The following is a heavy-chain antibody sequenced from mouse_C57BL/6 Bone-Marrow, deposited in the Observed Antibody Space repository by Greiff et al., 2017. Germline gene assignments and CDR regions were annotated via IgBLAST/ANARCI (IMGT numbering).Heavy chain of an antibody. J-gene: IGHJ3*01. D-gene: IGHD1-1*01. CDR2: INPNNGGT. V-gene: IGHV1-26*01. CDR3: ARNYGSSYGVY. Sequence: EVQLQQSGPELVKPGASVKISCKASGYTFTDYYMNWVKQSHGKSLEWIGDINPNNGGTSYNQKFKGKATLTVDKSSSTAYRELRSLTSEDSAVYYCARNYGSSYGVYWGQGTLVTVSA. CDR1: GYTFTDYY.